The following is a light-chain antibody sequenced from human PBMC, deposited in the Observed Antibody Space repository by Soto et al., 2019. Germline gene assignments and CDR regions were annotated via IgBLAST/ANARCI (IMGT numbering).Light chain of an antibody. CDR3: QQRSNWLLT. V-gene: IGKV3-15*01. Sequence: EIVMTQSPATLSVSPGERATLSCRASESVSSNLAWYQQKPGQAPRLLIYDTSTGATGIPARFSGSGSGTEFTLTISSLQSEDFAVYYCQQRSNWLLTFGGGTKVELK. J-gene: IGKJ4*01. CDR1: ESVSSN. CDR2: DTS.